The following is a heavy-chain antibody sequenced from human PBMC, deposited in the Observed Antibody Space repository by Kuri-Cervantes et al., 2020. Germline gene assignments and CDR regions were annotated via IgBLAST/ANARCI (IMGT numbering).Heavy chain of an antibody. J-gene: IGHJ5*02. Sequence: ESLKISCAVYGGSFSGYYWSWIRQPPGKGLEWIGEINHSGSTNYNPSLKSRVTVSVDKSKNQFFLKLTSVTAADTAVYYCARGLGRGSSSDWFDPWGQGVLVTVSS. CDR3: ARGLGRGSSSDWFDP. V-gene: IGHV4-34*01. CDR1: GGSFSGYY. CDR2: INHSGST. D-gene: IGHD6-6*01.